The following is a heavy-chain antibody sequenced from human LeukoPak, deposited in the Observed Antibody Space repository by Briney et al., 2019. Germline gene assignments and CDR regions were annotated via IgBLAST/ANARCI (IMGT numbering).Heavy chain of an antibody. CDR1: GYTFTSYG. J-gene: IGHJ4*02. D-gene: IGHD3-22*01. V-gene: IGHV1-18*01. CDR3: ARDLLGYYYDSSGPPVGY. Sequence: ASVKVSCKASGYTFTSYGISWVRQAPGQGLEWMGWISAYNGNTNHAQKLQGRVTMTTDTSTSTAYMELRSLRSDDTAVYYCARDLLGYYYDSSGPPVGYWGQGTLVTVSS. CDR2: ISAYNGNT.